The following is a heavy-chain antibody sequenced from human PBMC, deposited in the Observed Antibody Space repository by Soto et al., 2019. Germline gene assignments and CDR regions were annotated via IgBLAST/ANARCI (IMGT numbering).Heavy chain of an antibody. CDR3: AKDGVYCSGGSCYYYYGMDV. J-gene: IGHJ6*02. CDR2: ISYDGSNK. CDR1: GFTFSSYG. V-gene: IGHV3-30*18. D-gene: IGHD2-15*01. Sequence: PVGSLRLSCAASGFTFSSYGMHWVRQAPGKGLEWVAVISYDGSNKYYADSVKGRFTISGDNSKNTLYLQMNSLRAEDTAVYYCAKDGVYCSGGSCYYYYGMDVWGQGTTVTVSS.